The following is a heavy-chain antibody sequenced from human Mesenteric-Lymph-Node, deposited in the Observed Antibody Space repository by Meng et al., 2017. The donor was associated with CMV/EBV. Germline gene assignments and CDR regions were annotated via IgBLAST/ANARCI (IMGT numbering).Heavy chain of an antibody. D-gene: IGHD3-10*01. Sequence: SINRSIGWSWVRQAPGKGLEWIGEIYHSGSTNYNPSLKSRVTISVDKSKNQFSLKLSSVTAADTAVYYCARSTTPPDYYGSGSIPTNWGQGTLVTVSS. CDR1: SINRSIG. CDR2: IYHSGST. CDR3: ARSTTPPDYYGSGSIPTN. V-gene: IGHV4-4*02. J-gene: IGHJ4*02.